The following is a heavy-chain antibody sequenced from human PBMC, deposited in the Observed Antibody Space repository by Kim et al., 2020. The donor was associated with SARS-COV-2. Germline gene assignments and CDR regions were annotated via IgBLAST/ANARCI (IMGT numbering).Heavy chain of an antibody. CDR1: GGSISSGGYS. J-gene: IGHJ4*02. CDR2: IYHSGST. Sequence: SETLSLTCAVSGGSISSGGYSWSWIRQPPGKGLEWIGYIYHSGSTYYNPSLKSRVTISVDRSKNQFSLKLSSVTAADTAVYYCARGPAVVVATFFDYWGQGTLVTVSS. D-gene: IGHD2-15*01. CDR3: ARGPAVVVATFFDY. V-gene: IGHV4-30-2*01.